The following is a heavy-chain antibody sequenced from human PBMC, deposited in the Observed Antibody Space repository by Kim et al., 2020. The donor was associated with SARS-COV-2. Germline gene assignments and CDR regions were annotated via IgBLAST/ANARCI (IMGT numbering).Heavy chain of an antibody. CDR2: IKTDGSST. D-gene: IGHD2-8*01. J-gene: IGHJ4*02. V-gene: IGHV3-74*01. CDR3: ARESSDTDGYYSDH. CDR1: GFTFSSYW. Sequence: GGSLRLSCAASGFTFSSYWMHWVRQAPGKGLVWVSRIKTDGSSTRYADSVKGQFTISRDNAKNTLYLQMNSLRAEDTAVYYCARESSDTDGYYSDHWGQGTLVTISS.